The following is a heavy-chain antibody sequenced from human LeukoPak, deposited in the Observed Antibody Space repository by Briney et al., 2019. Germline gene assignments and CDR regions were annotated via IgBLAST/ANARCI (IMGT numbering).Heavy chain of an antibody. V-gene: IGHV1-69*04. CDR2: IIPILGIA. J-gene: IGHJ4*02. CDR1: GGTFSSYA. CDR3: ARDWTYYDILTGYQQSDY. D-gene: IGHD3-9*01. Sequence: SVKLSCKASGGTFSSYAISWVRQAPGQGLEWMGRIIPILGIANYAQKFQGRVTITADKSTSTAYMELSSLRSEDTAVYYCARDWTYYDILTGYQQSDYWGQGTLVTVSS.